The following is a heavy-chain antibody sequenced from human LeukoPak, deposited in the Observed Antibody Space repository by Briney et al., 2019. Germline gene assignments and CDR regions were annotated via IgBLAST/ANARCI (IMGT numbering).Heavy chain of an antibody. J-gene: IGHJ4*02. D-gene: IGHD3-22*01. CDR1: GGSISSYY. V-gene: IGHV4-59*01. Sequence: SETLSLTCTVSGGSISSYYWSWIRQPPGKGLEWIGSIYHSGSTYYNPSLKSRVTISVDTSKNQFSLKLSSVTAADTAVYYCARQHYDSSFDYWGQGTLVTVSS. CDR3: ARQHYDSSFDY. CDR2: IYHSGST.